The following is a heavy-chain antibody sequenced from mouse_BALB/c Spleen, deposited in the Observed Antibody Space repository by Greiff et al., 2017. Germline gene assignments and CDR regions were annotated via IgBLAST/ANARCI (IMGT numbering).Heavy chain of an antibody. CDR3: ARTYGKGAMDY. Sequence: QVQLQQPGAELVKPGASVKLSCKASGYTFTSYWMHWVKQRPGQGLEWIGEINPSNGRTNYNEKFKSKATLTVDKSSSTAYMQLSSLTSEDSAVYYCARTYGKGAMDYWGQGTSVTVSS. CDR1: GYTFTSYW. J-gene: IGHJ4*01. D-gene: IGHD2-1*01. V-gene: IGHV1S81*02. CDR2: INPSNGRT.